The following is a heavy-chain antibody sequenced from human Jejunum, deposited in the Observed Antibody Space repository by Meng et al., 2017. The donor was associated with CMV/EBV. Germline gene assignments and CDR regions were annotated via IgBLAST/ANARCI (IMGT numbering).Heavy chain of an antibody. Sequence: SCKTSGYIFTNLAMNWLRQAPGQGLEWVGWINTDTGKPTYAPGFTGRFVFSLDTSVGTAYLHISDLKADDTAVYYCARDIGLRGFDYWGQGTLVTVSS. D-gene: IGHD2-15*01. V-gene: IGHV7-4-1*02. CDR2: INTDTGKP. CDR1: GYIFTNLA. CDR3: ARDIGLRGFDY. J-gene: IGHJ4*02.